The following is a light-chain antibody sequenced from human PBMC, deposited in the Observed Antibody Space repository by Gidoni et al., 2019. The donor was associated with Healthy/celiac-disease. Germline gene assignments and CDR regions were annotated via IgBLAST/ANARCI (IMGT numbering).Light chain of an antibody. Sequence: DIQMTQSPSSLSASVGDRVTITCQARQDISNYLNWYQQKPGKAPKLLIYDASNLETGVPSRFSGSGSGTDFTFTISSLQPEDIATYYCQQYDNLAFGGXTKVEIK. CDR1: QDISNY. CDR2: DAS. V-gene: IGKV1-33*01. J-gene: IGKJ4*01. CDR3: QQYDNLA.